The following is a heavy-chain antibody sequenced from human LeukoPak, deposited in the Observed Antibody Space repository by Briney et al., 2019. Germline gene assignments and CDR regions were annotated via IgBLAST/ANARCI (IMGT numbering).Heavy chain of an antibody. D-gene: IGHD3-10*01. CDR1: GGTFSSYA. Sequence: ASVKVSCKASGGTFSSYAISWVRQAPGQGLEWMGRIIPIFGTANYAQKFQGRATITTDESTSTAYMELSSLRSEDTAVYYCASSGGPGEGYTYYYYMDVWGKGTTVTVSS. CDR2: IIPIFGTA. V-gene: IGHV1-69*05. CDR3: ASSGGPGEGYTYYYYMDV. J-gene: IGHJ6*03.